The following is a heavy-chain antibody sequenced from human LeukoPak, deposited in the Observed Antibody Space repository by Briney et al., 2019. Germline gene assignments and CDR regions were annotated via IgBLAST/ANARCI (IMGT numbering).Heavy chain of an antibody. Sequence: GASVKVSCKASGYTFTSYYMHWVRQAPGQGLEWMGIINPGGGSTSYAQKFQGRVTMTRDTSTSTVYMELSSLRSEDTAVYYCARDVAGRRDGYNFDYWGQGTLVTVSS. CDR3: ARDVAGRRDGYNFDY. V-gene: IGHV1-46*01. CDR2: INPGGGST. D-gene: IGHD5-24*01. CDR1: GYTFTSYY. J-gene: IGHJ4*02.